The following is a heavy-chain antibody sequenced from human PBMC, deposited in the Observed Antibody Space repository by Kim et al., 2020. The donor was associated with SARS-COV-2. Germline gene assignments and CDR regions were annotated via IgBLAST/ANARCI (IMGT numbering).Heavy chain of an antibody. CDR2: ISWDGGST. Sequence: GGSLRLSCAASGFTFDDYAMHWVRQAPGKGLEWVSLISWDGGSTYYADSVKGRFTISRDNSKNSLYLQMNSLRAEDTALYYCARGAGYCSGGSCYYLGYWGQGTLVTVSS. J-gene: IGHJ4*02. V-gene: IGHV3-43D*03. D-gene: IGHD2-15*01. CDR1: GFTFDDYA. CDR3: ARGAGYCSGGSCYYLGY.